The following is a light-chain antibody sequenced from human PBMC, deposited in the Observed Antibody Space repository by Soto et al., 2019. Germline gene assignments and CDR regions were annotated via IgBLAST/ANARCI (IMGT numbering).Light chain of an antibody. V-gene: IGKV1-5*03. CDR2: KAS. J-gene: IGKJ4*01. Sequence: DIQMTQSPSTLSASVGDRVTITCRASQSISSWLAWYQQKPGKAPKLLIYKASSLESGVPSRFSGSGSGTECTLTISSLQPDDFATYYCQQYNSYSFTFGGGTKVEIK. CDR1: QSISSW. CDR3: QQYNSYSFT.